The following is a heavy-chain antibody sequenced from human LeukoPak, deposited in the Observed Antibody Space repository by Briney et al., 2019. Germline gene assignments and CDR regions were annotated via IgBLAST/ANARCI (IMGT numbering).Heavy chain of an antibody. CDR2: ISSNGGST. J-gene: IGHJ5*02. CDR1: GFTFSSYA. CDR3: ARGVNYYDSSGYYLNWFDP. Sequence: GGSLRLSCAASGFTFSSYAIHWVRQAPGKGLEYVSAISSNGGSTYYANSVKGRFTISRDNSKNTLYLQMGSLRAEDMAVYYCARGVNYYDSSGYYLNWFDPWGQGTLVTVSS. V-gene: IGHV3-64*01. D-gene: IGHD3-22*01.